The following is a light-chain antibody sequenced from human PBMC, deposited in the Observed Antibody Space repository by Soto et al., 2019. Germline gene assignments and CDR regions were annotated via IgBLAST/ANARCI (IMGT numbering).Light chain of an antibody. CDR1: QGISNY. V-gene: IGKV1-27*01. Sequence: DIQMTQSPSSLSASVGDRVTITCRASQGISNYSAWYQQKPGKVPKLQIYAASTLQSMVPSRFSGSGSGTDFTLTISSLQPEDVATYYCQQYNDAPWTFGPRTKVEIK. CDR2: AAS. CDR3: QQYNDAPWT. J-gene: IGKJ1*01.